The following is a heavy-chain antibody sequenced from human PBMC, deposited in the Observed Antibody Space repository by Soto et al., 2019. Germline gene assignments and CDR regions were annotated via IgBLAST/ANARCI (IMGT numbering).Heavy chain of an antibody. CDR2: IYPGDSDT. CDR3: ARQRGYCSSTSCSTAYYYGMDV. D-gene: IGHD2-2*01. CDR1: GYSFTSYW. V-gene: IGHV5-51*01. Sequence: PGESLKISCKGSGYSFTSYWIGWVRQMPGKGLEWMGIIYPGDSDTRYSPSFQGQVTISADKSISTAYLQWSSLKAPDTAMYYCARQRGYCSSTSCSTAYYYGMDVWGQATKVTVSS. J-gene: IGHJ6*02.